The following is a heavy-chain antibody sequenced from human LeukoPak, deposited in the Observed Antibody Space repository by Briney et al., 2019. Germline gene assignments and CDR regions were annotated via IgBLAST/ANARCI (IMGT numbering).Heavy chain of an antibody. V-gene: IGHV3-53*01. CDR2: IYSGGST. Sequence: GGSLRLSCAASGFTVSSNYMSWVRQAPGKGLEWVSVIYSGGSTYYADSVKGRFTVSRDNSKNTLYLQMNSLRAEDTAVYYCAKTLGYCSGGSCYSGVIDYWGQGTLVTVSS. J-gene: IGHJ4*02. CDR3: AKTLGYCSGGSCYSGVIDY. CDR1: GFTVSSNY. D-gene: IGHD2-15*01.